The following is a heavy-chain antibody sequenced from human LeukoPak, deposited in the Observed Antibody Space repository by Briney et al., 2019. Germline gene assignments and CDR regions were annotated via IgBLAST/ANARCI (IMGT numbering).Heavy chain of an antibody. CDR2: VICDGSST. J-gene: IGHJ4*02. Sequence: AGGSLRLSCAASGFTFSNYDMHWVRQAPAKGLVWVSRVICDGSSTSYADSVKGRFTISRDNAKNTLYLQMNTLRAEDTAVYYRERGHVWGNLSHHDYWGQGILVTVSS. V-gene: IGHV3-74*01. CDR1: GFTFSNYD. D-gene: IGHD3-16*01. CDR3: ERGHVWGNLSHHDY.